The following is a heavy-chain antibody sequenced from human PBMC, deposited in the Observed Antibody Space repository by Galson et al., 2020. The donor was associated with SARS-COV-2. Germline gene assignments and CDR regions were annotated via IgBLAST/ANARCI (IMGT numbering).Heavy chain of an antibody. V-gene: IGHV3-21*01. CDR2: ITTSSTYI. CDR3: ARTGTPHYYSSYYMDV. CDR1: GFTFSSYT. Sequence: GSLRLSCAASGFTFSSYTMNWVRQVPGKGLEWVSSITTSSTYINYADSLKGRFTISRDNAKNSLYLQMNSLRAGDTAVYFCARTGTPHYYSSYYMDVWGKGTTVTVSS. J-gene: IGHJ6*03. D-gene: IGHD6-13*01.